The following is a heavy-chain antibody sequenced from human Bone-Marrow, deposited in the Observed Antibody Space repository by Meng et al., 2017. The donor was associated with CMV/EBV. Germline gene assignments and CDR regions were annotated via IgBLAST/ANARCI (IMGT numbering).Heavy chain of an antibody. D-gene: IGHD3-3*01. CDR2: ISAYNGNT. CDR3: ARHRITIFGVVILYYFDY. J-gene: IGHJ4*02. Sequence: GGSLRLSCKASGYTFTSYGISWVRQAPGQGLEWMGWISAYNGNTNYAQKLQGRVTMTTDTSTSTAYMELRSLRSDDTAVYYCARHRITIFGVVILYYFDYWGQGTLVTVSS. CDR1: GYTFTSYG. V-gene: IGHV1-18*01.